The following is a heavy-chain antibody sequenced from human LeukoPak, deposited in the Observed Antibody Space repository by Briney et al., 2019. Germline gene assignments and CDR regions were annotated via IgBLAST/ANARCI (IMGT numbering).Heavy chain of an antibody. V-gene: IGHV3-30-3*01. CDR2: ISYDGSNK. J-gene: IGHJ3*02. D-gene: IGHD3-10*01. CDR3: ARAPYYYGSGSYYNVVEKDDAFDI. Sequence: PGGSLRLSCAASGFTFSSYAMHWVRQAPGKGLEWVAVISYDGSNKYYADSVKGRFTISRDNSKNTLYLQMNSLRAEDTALYYCARAPYYYGSGSYYNVVEKDDAFDIWGQGTMVTVSS. CDR1: GFTFSSYA.